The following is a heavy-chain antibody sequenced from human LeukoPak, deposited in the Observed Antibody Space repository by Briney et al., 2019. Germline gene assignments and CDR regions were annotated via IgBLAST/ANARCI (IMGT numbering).Heavy chain of an antibody. J-gene: IGHJ5*02. CDR1: GGSIGGGDYY. CDR2: ISLSGGT. CDR3: VRDFQGSPNDP. D-gene: IGHD2-2*01. Sequence: SETLSLTCTVSGGSIGGGDYYWSWIRQPPGQGLEWIGYISLSGGTYYNPSLKSRASISLDTSRSQFSLKLSSVGAADTAVYYCVRDFQGSPNDPWGQGALVTVSS. V-gene: IGHV4-30-4*01.